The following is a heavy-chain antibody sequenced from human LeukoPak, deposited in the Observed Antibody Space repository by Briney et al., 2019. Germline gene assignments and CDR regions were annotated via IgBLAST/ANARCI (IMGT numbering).Heavy chain of an antibody. J-gene: IGHJ5*02. V-gene: IGHV1-2*02. CDR3: ARADFIDAGPYLIGP. D-gene: IGHD3-3*01. CDR2: INTKSGRT. CDR1: GYSFTDYY. Sequence: ASVRVSCKTSGYSFTDYYIHWVRQAPGQGLEWMGWINTKSGRTSSARKFQGRVTMTRDPSITTVYMDMAWLASDDTAIYFCARADFIDAGPYLIGPWGQGTLVTVSS.